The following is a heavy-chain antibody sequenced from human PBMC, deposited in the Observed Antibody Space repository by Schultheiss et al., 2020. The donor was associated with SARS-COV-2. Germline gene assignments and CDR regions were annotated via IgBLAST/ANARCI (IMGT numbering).Heavy chain of an antibody. CDR1: GGSISSGGYY. Sequence: SETLSLTCTVSGGSISSGGYYWSWIRQHPGKGLEWIGSIYYSGSTYYNPSLKSRVTISVDTSKNQFSLKLSSVTAADTAVYYCARDQIHWFDPWGQGTLVTVSS. CDR3: ARDQIHWFDP. V-gene: IGHV4-31*03. J-gene: IGHJ5*02. CDR2: IYYSGST.